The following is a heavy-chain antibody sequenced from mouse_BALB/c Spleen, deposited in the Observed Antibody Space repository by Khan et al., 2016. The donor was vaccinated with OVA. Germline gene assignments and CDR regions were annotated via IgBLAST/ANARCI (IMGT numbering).Heavy chain of an antibody. D-gene: IGHD2-3*01. CDR1: GYSIPSDYA. J-gene: IGHJ4*01. Sequence: EVQLQESGPGLVKPSQSLSLTCTVTGYSIPSDYAWNWIRQFPGNKLEWMGYISSSGSTNYNPALKSRISITRDTSKNQFFLKLNSVTTEDTATDYCARDGSRYNYAMDYGGQGTSGTVSS. CDR2: ISSSGST. V-gene: IGHV3-2*02. CDR3: ARDGSRYNYAMDY.